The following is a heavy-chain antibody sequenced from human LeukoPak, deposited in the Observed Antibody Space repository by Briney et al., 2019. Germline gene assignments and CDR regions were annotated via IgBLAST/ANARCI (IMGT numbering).Heavy chain of an antibody. Sequence: PGGSLRLSCAASGLTVSNSHMSWVRQAPGKGLEWVSVIYSGVTMYYADSVKGRFTISRDNSKNTLHLQMNSLRAEDTAVYYCARLYNYGFSYWRQGTLVTVSS. CDR1: GLTVSNSH. V-gene: IGHV3-53*01. J-gene: IGHJ4*02. D-gene: IGHD5-18*01. CDR3: ARLYNYGFSY. CDR2: IYSGVTM.